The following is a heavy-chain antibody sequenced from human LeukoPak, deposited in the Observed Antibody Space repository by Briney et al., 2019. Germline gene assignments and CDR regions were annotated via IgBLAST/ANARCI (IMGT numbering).Heavy chain of an antibody. V-gene: IGHV3-11*01. CDR1: GFTFSDYY. CDR2: ISVSGSTV. CDR3: ARDFTHTAVVIYYYGLDV. D-gene: IGHD5-18*01. J-gene: IGHJ6*02. Sequence: GGSLRLSCAASGFTFSDYYMSWVRQAPGKGLEWVSYISVSGSTVYSADSVKGQFTISRENAKNSLYLQMNSLRAEDTAVYYCARDFTHTAVVIYYYGLDVWGQGTTVTVSS.